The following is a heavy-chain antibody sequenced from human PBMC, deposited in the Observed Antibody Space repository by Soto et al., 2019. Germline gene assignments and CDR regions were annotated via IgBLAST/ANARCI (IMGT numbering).Heavy chain of an antibody. Sequence: EVQLMESGGGLVQPGGSLRLSCAASGFTFSSYWMSWVRQAPGKGLEWVSNIKQDGSEKYYVDSVKGRFTISRDNAKNSLYLQMNVLRAEGTALYYCARVLTGAFDYWGQVTLVTVSS. J-gene: IGHJ4*02. CDR3: ARVLTGAFDY. V-gene: IGHV3-7*01. CDR1: GFTFSSYW. CDR2: IKQDGSEK. D-gene: IGHD3-9*01.